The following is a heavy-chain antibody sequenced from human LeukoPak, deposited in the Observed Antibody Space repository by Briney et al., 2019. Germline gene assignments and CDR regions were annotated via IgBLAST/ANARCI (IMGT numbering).Heavy chain of an antibody. J-gene: IGHJ3*01. CDR2: INHSGST. Sequence: SETLSLTCAVYGGSFSGYYWSWIRQPPGKGLEWIGEINHSGSTNYNPSLKSRVTISVDTSKNQFSLTLRSVTAADTAIYYCARETEKQWQYWGQGTMATVSS. D-gene: IGHD6-19*01. CDR3: ARETEKQWQY. CDR1: GGSFSGYY. V-gene: IGHV4-34*01.